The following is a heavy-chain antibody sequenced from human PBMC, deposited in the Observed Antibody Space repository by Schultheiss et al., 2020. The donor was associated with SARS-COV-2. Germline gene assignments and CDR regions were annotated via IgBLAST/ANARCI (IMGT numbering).Heavy chain of an antibody. V-gene: IGHV1-18*01. CDR3: ARAGLIVGADYYYYGMDV. Sequence: ASVKVSCKASGYTFTSYGISWVRQAPGQGLEWMGWISAYNGNTNYAQRVQGRLSMTTDTSTNTAYMELTSLRSDDTAVYYCARAGLIVGADYYYYGMDVWGQGTTVTVSS. D-gene: IGHD1-26*01. CDR2: ISAYNGNT. CDR1: GYTFTSYG. J-gene: IGHJ6*02.